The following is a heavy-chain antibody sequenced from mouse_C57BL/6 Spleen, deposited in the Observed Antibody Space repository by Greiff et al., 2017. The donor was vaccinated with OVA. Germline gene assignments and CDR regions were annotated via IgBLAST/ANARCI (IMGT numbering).Heavy chain of an antibody. CDR3: TRTFAY. Sequence: EVKLVESGGGLVQPGGSMQLSCVASGFTFSNYWMNWVRQSPEKGLAWVAQIRLKSDNYATPYAESVKGRFTISRDDSKSSVYLQMNNIRAEDTGIYYCTRTFAYWGQGTLVTVSA. CDR1: GFTFSNYW. J-gene: IGHJ3*01. V-gene: IGHV6-3*01. CDR2: IRLKSDNYAT.